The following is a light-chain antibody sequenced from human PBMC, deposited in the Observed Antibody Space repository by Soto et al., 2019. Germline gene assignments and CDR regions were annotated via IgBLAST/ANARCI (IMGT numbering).Light chain of an antibody. CDR1: SSDVGGYNY. J-gene: IGLJ2*01. Sequence: QPVLTQPRSVSGSPGQSVTISCTGTSSDVGGYNYVSWYQHHPGKAPKLIIYDVSKRPSGVPDRFSGSKSGNTASLTISGLQAEDEADYYCCSYAGSYTPFGGGTKVTVL. CDR3: CSYAGSYTP. CDR2: DVS. V-gene: IGLV2-11*01.